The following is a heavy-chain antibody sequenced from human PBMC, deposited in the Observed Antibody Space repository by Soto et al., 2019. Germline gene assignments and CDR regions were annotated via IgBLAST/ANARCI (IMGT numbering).Heavy chain of an antibody. CDR3: IKGKVGTAPNWLDP. Sequence: EVQLVESGGGLVQPGGSLRLSCAASGFSVGSSYLYWVRQAPGRGLQWVSSIYVDGTTYYTDSVKGRFSISRDSSKNTLYLQMNSLGAEDTDLYYCIKGKVGTAPNWLDPWGQGSLVTVSS. CDR2: IYVDGTT. D-gene: IGHD2-21*02. CDR1: GFSVGSSY. V-gene: IGHV3-66*01. J-gene: IGHJ5*02.